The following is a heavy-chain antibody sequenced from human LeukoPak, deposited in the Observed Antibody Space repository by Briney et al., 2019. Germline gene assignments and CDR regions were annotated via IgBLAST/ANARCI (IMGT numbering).Heavy chain of an antibody. V-gene: IGHV1-69*05. D-gene: IGHD3-22*01. CDR1: GGTFSSYA. CDR3: ARDQAITMIVDRAFDI. Sequence: SVKVSCKASGGTFSSYAISWVRQAPGQGLEWMGKIIPIFGTANYAQKFQGRVTITTDESTSTAYMELSSLRSEDTAVYYCARDQAITMIVDRAFDIWGQGTMVTVSS. J-gene: IGHJ3*02. CDR2: IIPIFGTA.